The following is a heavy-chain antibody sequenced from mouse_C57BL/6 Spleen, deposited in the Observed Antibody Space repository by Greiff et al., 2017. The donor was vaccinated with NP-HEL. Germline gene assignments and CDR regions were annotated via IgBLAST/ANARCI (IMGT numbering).Heavy chain of an antibody. V-gene: IGHV1-69*01. J-gene: IGHJ2*01. Sequence: QVQLQQPGAELVMPGASVKLSCKASGYTFTSYWMHWVKQRPGQGLEWIGEIDPSDGYTNYNQKFKGKSTLTVDKSSSTAYMQLSSLTSEDSAVYYCAREGSLLFDYWGQGTTLTVSS. CDR2: IDPSDGYT. CDR3: AREGSLLFDY. CDR1: GYTFTSYW.